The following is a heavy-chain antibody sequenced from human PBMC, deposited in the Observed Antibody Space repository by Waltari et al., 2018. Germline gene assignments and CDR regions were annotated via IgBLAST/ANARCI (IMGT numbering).Heavy chain of an antibody. J-gene: IGHJ4*02. CDR3: AREGVVGTAFAF. CDR1: SDSACSNRPA. CDR2: TFYRSKWYN. D-gene: IGHD2-21*02. V-gene: IGHV6-1*01. Sequence: QLPQSGPGLVKPSQTLSLTCAISSDSACSNRPARNWIRETPSRGLEWLGRTFYRSKWYNDYAVSVRSRITINPDTSKNQFSLQLNSVTPEDTAVYYCAREGVVGTAFAFWGQGTLVTVSS.